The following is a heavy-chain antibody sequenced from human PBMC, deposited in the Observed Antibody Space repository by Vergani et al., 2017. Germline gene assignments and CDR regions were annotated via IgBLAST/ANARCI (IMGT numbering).Heavy chain of an antibody. J-gene: IGHJ6*03. CDR1: RFTFGDHG. CDR2: ISYDGTNK. CDR3: ARDRGDWRYSRYFYNYYMDV. V-gene: IGHV3-30-3*01. Sequence: VDLVESGGGLAQPGGSLRLSCAASRFTFGDHGIHWVRRAPGKGLEWVALISYDGTNKYYTNSVRGRFTISRDNSKSTLFLQMNSLRVEDMAVYYCARDRGDWRYSRYFYNYYMDVWGKGTTVTVSS. D-gene: IGHD2-8*02.